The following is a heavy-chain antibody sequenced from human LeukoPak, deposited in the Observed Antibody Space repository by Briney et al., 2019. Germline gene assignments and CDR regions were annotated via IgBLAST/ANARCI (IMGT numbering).Heavy chain of an antibody. D-gene: IGHD4-23*01. V-gene: IGHV4-61*02. J-gene: IGHJ4*02. CDR2: IYTSGST. CDR3: ASTVVKGVGFDY. CDR1: GGSISSGSYY. Sequence: PSQTLSLTCTVSGGSISSGSYYWRWIRQPAGKGLEWIGRIYTSGSTNYNPSLKSRVTISVATSKNQFSLKLSSVTAADTAVYYGASTVVKGVGFDYWGQGTLVTVSS.